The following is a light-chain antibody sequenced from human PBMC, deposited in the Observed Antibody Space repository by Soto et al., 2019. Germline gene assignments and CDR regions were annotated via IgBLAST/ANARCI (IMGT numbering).Light chain of an antibody. CDR1: QGIRSE. V-gene: IGKV1-6*01. CDR2: AAS. CDR3: LHDYNYPRT. Sequence: AIQMTQSPSSLSASVGDRVIITCRASQGIRSELAWYQQKPGQAPDLLIYAASTLQPGVPYRFSGSGSGTDFTLTISNLQPEDFATYYCLHDYNYPRTFGQGTTVEIK. J-gene: IGKJ1*01.